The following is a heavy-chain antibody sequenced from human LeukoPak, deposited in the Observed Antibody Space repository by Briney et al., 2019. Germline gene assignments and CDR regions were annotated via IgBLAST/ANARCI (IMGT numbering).Heavy chain of an antibody. Sequence: GGSLRLSCEASGFTFSSYEMNWVRQAPGKGLEWVSYISSSGSTIYYADSVKGRFTISRDNAKNSLYLQMNSLRAEDTAVYYCARGARILTDIDAFDTWGQGTMVTVSS. V-gene: IGHV3-48*03. CDR2: ISSSGSTI. J-gene: IGHJ3*02. D-gene: IGHD3-9*01. CDR3: ARGARILTDIDAFDT. CDR1: GFTFSSYE.